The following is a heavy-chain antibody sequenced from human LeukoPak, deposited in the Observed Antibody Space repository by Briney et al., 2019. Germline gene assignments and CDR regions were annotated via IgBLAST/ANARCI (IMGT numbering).Heavy chain of an antibody. CDR2: IYYSGST. D-gene: IGHD3-10*01. Sequence: PSETLSLTCTVSGGSISSYYWSWIRQPPGKGLEWIGYIYYSGSTNYNPSLKSRVTISVDTSKNQFSLKLSSVTAADTAVYYCARGSRFDYWGQGTLVTVSS. CDR3: ARGSRFDY. CDR1: GGSISSYY. J-gene: IGHJ4*02. V-gene: IGHV4-59*01.